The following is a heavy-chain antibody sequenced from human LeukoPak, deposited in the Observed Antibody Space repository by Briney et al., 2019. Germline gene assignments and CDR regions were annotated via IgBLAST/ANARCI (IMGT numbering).Heavy chain of an antibody. CDR2: ISGSGRNT. CDR1: GFTVSSNY. D-gene: IGHD1-26*01. Sequence: GGSLRLSCAASGFTVSSNYMNWVRQAPGKGLEWVSAISGSGRNTYYADSVKGRFTISRDSSKNTLYLQMNSLRAEDTAVYYCAKLRIVGATNWFDPWGQGTLVTVSS. J-gene: IGHJ5*02. V-gene: IGHV3-23*01. CDR3: AKLRIVGATNWFDP.